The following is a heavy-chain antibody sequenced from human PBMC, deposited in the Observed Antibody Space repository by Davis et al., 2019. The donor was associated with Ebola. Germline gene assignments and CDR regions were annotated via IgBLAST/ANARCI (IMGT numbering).Heavy chain of an antibody. CDR2: ISYDGSNK. J-gene: IGHJ4*02. V-gene: IGHV3-30-3*01. Sequence: GESLKISCAASGFTFSSYAMPWVRQAPGKGLEWVAVISYDGSNKYYGDSVKGRFTISRDNSKNTLYLQMNTLRPEDTAVYYCAREHDYGDYGLDYWGQGSLVTVSS. D-gene: IGHD4-17*01. CDR1: GFTFSSYA. CDR3: AREHDYGDYGLDY.